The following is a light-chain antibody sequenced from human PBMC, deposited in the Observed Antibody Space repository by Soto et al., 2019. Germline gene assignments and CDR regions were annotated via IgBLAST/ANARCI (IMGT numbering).Light chain of an antibody. Sequence: EIVMTQSPATLAVSPGEGAALFVSASQSVSGKLAWYQQKPGQAPRLVIYDVSTRATGIPARFSGSGSGTEFTLTISSLQSEDFAVYYCQQYNNWFSITFGQGTRLEIK. J-gene: IGKJ5*01. CDR3: QQYNNWFSIT. V-gene: IGKV3-15*01. CDR1: QSVSGK. CDR2: DVS.